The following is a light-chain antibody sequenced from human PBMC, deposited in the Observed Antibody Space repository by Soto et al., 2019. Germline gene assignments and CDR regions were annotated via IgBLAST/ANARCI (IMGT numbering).Light chain of an antibody. Sequence: EIVLTQSPGTLSLSPGERATLSCRASQSVSSSYLACYQQKPGQAPRLLIYGASSSATGIPDRFSGSGSGTDFTITISRLEPEDFAVYYCHQYGSSPLYTFGQGTKLEIK. CDR2: GAS. CDR3: HQYGSSPLYT. V-gene: IGKV3-20*01. CDR1: QSVSSSY. J-gene: IGKJ2*01.